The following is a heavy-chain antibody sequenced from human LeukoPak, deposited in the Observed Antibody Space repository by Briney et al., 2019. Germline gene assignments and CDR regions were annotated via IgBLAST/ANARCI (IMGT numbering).Heavy chain of an antibody. V-gene: IGHV4-4*07. CDR3: ARRVAVVVPAATFYYNWFDP. J-gene: IGHJ5*02. D-gene: IGHD2-2*01. CDR2: MSSGGST. Sequence: PSETLSLTCTVSGASISSSYCTWIRQSAGEGLEWIGRMSSGGSTTYNPSFKGRVTMSLDTSKNQFSLKLSSVTAADTAVYYCARRVAVVVPAATFYYNWFDPWGQGTLVTVSS. CDR1: GASISSSY.